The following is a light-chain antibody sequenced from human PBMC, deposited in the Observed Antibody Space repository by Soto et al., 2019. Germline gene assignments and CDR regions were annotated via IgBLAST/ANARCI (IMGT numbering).Light chain of an antibody. CDR3: QKFNSAPLT. CDR1: QGIGNY. Sequence: DIQMTQSPSSLSASVGDRVTITCRANQGIGNYLAWYQQKPGKVPKLLIYAASTLQSGVPSRFSGSGSGTDFTLTISSLQPEDVATYYCQKFNSAPLTFGGGTKVDIK. J-gene: IGKJ4*01. CDR2: AAS. V-gene: IGKV1-27*01.